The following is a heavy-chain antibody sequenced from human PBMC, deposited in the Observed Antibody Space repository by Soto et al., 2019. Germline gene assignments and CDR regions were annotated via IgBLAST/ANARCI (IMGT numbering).Heavy chain of an antibody. D-gene: IGHD3-3*01. CDR2: ISYDGSNK. Sequence: GGSLRLSCAASGFTFSSYGMHWVRQAPGKGLEWVAVISYDGSNKYYADSVKGRFTISRDNSKNTLYLQMNSLRAEDTAVYYCAKPHYDFWSGYPYYWGQGTLVTVSS. CDR3: AKPHYDFWSGYPYY. J-gene: IGHJ4*02. CDR1: GFTFSSYG. V-gene: IGHV3-30*18.